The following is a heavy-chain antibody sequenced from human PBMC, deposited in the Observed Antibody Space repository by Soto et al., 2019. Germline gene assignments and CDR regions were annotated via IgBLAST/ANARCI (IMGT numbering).Heavy chain of an antibody. Sequence: GGSLRLSCAASGFTFDDYGMSWVRQAPGKGLEWVSGINWNGGSTGYADSVKGRFTISRDNAKNSLYLQMNSLRAEDTALYHCVRCSCRRIAAAGTPGWFDPWGQGTLVTVSA. D-gene: IGHD6-13*01. CDR2: INWNGGST. CDR3: VRCSCRRIAAAGTPGWFDP. J-gene: IGHJ5*02. CDR1: GFTFDDYG. V-gene: IGHV3-20*01.